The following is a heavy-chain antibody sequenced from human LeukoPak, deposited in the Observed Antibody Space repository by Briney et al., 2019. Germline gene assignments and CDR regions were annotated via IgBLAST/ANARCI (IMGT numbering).Heavy chain of an antibody. D-gene: IGHD3-22*01. V-gene: IGHV3-23*01. J-gene: IGHJ3*02. CDR3: AKGPLSPCPIYLGYGSGYPCAGVAFDS. CDR1: GFTFSSYA. CDR2: ISGSGGST. Sequence: GGSLRLSCAASGFTFSSYAMSWVRQGPGKGLEWVSAISGSGGSTYYADSVKGRFTISRDNSKNTLYLQMNSLRAEDTAVYYCAKGPLSPCPIYLGYGSGYPCAGVAFDSWGPGTTVT.